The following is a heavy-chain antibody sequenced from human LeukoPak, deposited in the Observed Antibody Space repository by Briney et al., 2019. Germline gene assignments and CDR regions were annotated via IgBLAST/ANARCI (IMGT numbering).Heavy chain of an antibody. J-gene: IGHJ4*02. Sequence: QPGGSLRLSCAASGFTFSSYAMSWVRQAPGKGLEWVSATTASGGITYYADSVKGRFTISRDNSKNMLYLQMNCLRAEDTAVYYCVKEGRGSPVGYYWGQGTLVTVSS. CDR3: VKEGRGSPVGYY. V-gene: IGHV3-23*01. CDR2: TTASGGIT. CDR1: GFTFSSYA. D-gene: IGHD2-15*01.